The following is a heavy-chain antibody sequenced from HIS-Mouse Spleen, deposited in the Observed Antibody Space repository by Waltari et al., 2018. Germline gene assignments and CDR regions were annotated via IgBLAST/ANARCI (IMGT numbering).Heavy chain of an antibody. J-gene: IGHJ5*02. D-gene: IGHD6-13*01. CDR3: AAGIAAAGTGMGFDP. V-gene: IGHV1-58*02. CDR2: IVVGSGNT. Sequence: QMQLVQSGPEVKKPGTSVKVSCKASGSTFPRSAMQWVRQASGQRLEWIGWIVVGSGNTNYAQKFQERVTITRDMSTSTAYMELSSLRSEDTAVYYCAAGIAAAGTGMGFDPWGQGTLVTVSS. CDR1: GSTFPRSA.